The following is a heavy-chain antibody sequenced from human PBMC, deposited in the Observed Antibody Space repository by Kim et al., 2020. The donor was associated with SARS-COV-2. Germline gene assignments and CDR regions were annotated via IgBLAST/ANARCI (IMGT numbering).Heavy chain of an antibody. CDR2: IKSKTDGGTT. V-gene: IGHV3-15*01. D-gene: IGHD2-15*01. J-gene: IGHJ6*02. CDR1: GFTFSNAW. Sequence: GGSLRLSCAASGFTFSNAWMSWVRQAPGKGLEWVGRIKSKTDGGTTDYAAPVKGRFTISRDDSKNTLYLQMNSLKTEDTAVYYCTTKAPSGIVVVVADYGMDVWGQGTTVTVSS. CDR3: TTKAPSGIVVVVADYGMDV.